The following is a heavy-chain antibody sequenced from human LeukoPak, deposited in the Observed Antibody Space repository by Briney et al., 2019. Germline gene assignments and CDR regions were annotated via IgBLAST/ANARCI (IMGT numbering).Heavy chain of an antibody. CDR2: IYYSGNT. CDR1: GGSIRSYY. V-gene: IGHV4-59*01. Sequence: SETLSLTCTVSGGSIRSYYWTWIRQPPGKGLEWIGYIYYSGNTNYNPSLKSRVTISVDTSKNQFSLKLSSVTAADTAVYYCTNTGHGDFFDYWGQGTLVTVSS. J-gene: IGHJ4*02. CDR3: TNTGHGDFFDY. D-gene: IGHD4-17*01.